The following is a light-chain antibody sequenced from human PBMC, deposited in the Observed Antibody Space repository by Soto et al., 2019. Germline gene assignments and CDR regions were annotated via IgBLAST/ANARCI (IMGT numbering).Light chain of an antibody. CDR3: QSYDSSLSGFV. V-gene: IGLV1-40*01. CDR1: SSNIGAGYD. J-gene: IGLJ1*01. Sequence: QAVVTQPPSVSGAPGQRVTISCTGSSSNIGAGYDVHWYQHLPRTAPKLLIYGNSNRPSGVPDRFSGSKSGTSASLAITGLQAEDEADYYCQSYDSSLSGFVFGTGTKLTVL. CDR2: GNS.